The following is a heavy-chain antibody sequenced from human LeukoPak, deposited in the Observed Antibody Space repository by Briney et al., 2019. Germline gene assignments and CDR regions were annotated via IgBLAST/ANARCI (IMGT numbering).Heavy chain of an antibody. CDR1: GYTFADYY. CDR2: INPNSGGT. J-gene: IGHJ6*02. V-gene: IGHV1-2*02. CDR3: ARDPREVYYGMDV. Sequence: GASVTVSFKASGYTFADYYMHWVRQAPGQGLEWMGWINPNSGGTNCAQKFQGRVTMTRDTSISTAYMELSRLRSDDTAVYYCARDPREVYYGMDVWGQGTTVTVFS.